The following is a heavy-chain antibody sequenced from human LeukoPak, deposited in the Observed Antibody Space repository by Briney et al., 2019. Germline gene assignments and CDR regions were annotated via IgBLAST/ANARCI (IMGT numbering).Heavy chain of an antibody. V-gene: IGHV4-59*08. D-gene: IGHD3-16*01. CDR3: ARVSMITFGGAKDYYFDY. J-gene: IGHJ4*02. CDR1: GGSISSYY. CDR2: IYYSGST. Sequence: MPSETLSLTCTVSGGSISSYYWSWIRQPSGKGLEWIGYIYYSGSTNYNPSLKSRVTISVDTSKNQFSLKLSSVTAADTAVYYCARVSMITFGGAKDYYFDYWGQGTLVTVSS.